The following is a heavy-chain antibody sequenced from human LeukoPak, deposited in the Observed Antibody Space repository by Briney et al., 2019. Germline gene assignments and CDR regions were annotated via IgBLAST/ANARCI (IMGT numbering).Heavy chain of an antibody. D-gene: IGHD6-13*01. CDR2: ISSSSSYI. CDR3: VRRQAAAGALYFFDY. CDR1: GFTFSSYS. J-gene: IGHJ4*02. V-gene: IGHV3-21*01. Sequence: PGGSLRLSCAASGFTFSSYSMNWVRQAPGKGLEWVSSISSSSSYIYYADSVKGRFTISRDNAKNSLYLQMNSLRAEDTAVYYCVRRQAAAGALYFFDYWGQGALVTVSP.